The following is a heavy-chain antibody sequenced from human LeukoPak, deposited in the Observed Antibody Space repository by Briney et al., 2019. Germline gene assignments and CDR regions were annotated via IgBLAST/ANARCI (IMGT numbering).Heavy chain of an antibody. CDR2: INHDGSDI. J-gene: IGHJ4*02. Sequence: GGSLRLSCAVSGFTVSTYVMHWVRRAPGEGLVWVSRINHDGSDISYADSVKGRSTISRDNAKNTLYLQMNSLRADDTAIYYCVRDSNFRIDYWGQGTLVTVSS. V-gene: IGHV3-74*01. CDR3: VRDSNFRIDY. CDR1: GFTVSTYV. D-gene: IGHD5-24*01.